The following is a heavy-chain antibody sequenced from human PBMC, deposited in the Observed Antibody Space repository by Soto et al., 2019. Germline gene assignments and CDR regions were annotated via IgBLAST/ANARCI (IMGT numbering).Heavy chain of an antibody. CDR1: GFSLSTSGVG. CDR2: IYWNDDK. V-gene: IGHV2-5*01. J-gene: IGHJ5*02. Sequence: ESGPTLVNPTQTLTLTCTFSGFSLSTSGVGVGWIRQPPGKALEWLALIYWNDDKRYSPSLKSRLTITKDTSKNQVVLTMTNMDPVDTATYYCAHSRGKLGYYDFWSGYYTAWFDPWGQGTLVTVSS. CDR3: AHSRGKLGYYDFWSGYYTAWFDP. D-gene: IGHD3-3*01.